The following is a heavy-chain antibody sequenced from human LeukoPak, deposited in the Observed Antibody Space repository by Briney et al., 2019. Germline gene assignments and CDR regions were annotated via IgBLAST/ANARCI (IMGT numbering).Heavy chain of an antibody. CDR2: ISDSGGST. CDR3: ARTVDIPSGAFDI. V-gene: IGHV3-23*01. CDR1: GITLSNYG. Sequence: GGSLRLSCAVSGITLSNYGMSWVRQAPGKGLEWVAGISDSGGSTNYADSVKGRFTISRDNAKNSLYLQMNSLRAEDTAVYYCARTVDIPSGAFDIWGQGTMVTVSS. D-gene: IGHD3-10*01. J-gene: IGHJ3*02.